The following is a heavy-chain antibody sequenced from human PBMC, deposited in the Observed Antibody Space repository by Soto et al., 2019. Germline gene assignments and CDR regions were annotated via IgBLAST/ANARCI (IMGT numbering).Heavy chain of an antibody. D-gene: IGHD5-12*01. Sequence: QVQLVESGGGVVQPGRSLRLSCAASGFTFSSYAMHWVRQAPGKGLEWVAVISYDGSNKYYADSVKGRFTISRDNSKNTLYLQMNSLRAEDKAVYYCARGRDGYNDHYYYYGMDVWGQGTTVTVSS. V-gene: IGHV3-30-3*01. CDR3: ARGRDGYNDHYYYYGMDV. J-gene: IGHJ6*02. CDR1: GFTFSSYA. CDR2: ISYDGSNK.